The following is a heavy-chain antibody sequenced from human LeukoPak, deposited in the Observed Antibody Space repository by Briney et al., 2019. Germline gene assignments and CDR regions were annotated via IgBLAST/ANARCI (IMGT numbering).Heavy chain of an antibody. V-gene: IGHV4-38-2*02. CDR3: ARVGIEMATLSGDFDY. D-gene: IGHD5-24*01. CDR1: GYSISSDYY. J-gene: IGHJ4*02. Sequence: SETLSLTCTVSGYSISSDYYWGWIRQPPGKGLEWIGSIYHSGSTYYNPSLKSRVTISVDTSKNQFSLKLSSVTAADTAVYYCARVGIEMATLSGDFDYWGQGTLVTVSS. CDR2: IYHSGST.